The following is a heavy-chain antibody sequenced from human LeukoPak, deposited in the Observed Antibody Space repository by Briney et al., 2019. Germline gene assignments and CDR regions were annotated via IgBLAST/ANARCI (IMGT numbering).Heavy chain of an antibody. D-gene: IGHD2-2*01. J-gene: IGHJ1*01. CDR2: ISSSSSYI. CDR1: GFTFSTYS. CDR3: ARQIGACSSTSCSKYFQH. Sequence: GGSLRLSCAASGFTFSTYSMNWVRQAPGKGLEWVSSISSSSSYIYYADSVKGQFTISRDNAKNSLYLQMNSLRAEDAAVYYCARQIGACSSTSCSKYFQHWGQGTLVTVSS. V-gene: IGHV3-21*01.